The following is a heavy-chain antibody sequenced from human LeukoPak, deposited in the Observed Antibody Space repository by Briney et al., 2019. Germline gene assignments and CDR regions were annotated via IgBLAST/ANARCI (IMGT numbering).Heavy chain of an antibody. Sequence: GSLRLSCAASGFTVSSNYMSWIRQPPGKGLEWIGEIYHSGSTNYNPSLKSRVTISVDKSKNQFSLKLSSVTAADTAVYYCARDFRVGARRAFDIWGQGTMVTVSS. J-gene: IGHJ3*02. D-gene: IGHD1-26*01. V-gene: IGHV4-4*02. CDR2: IYHSGST. CDR1: GFTVSSNY. CDR3: ARDFRVGARRAFDI.